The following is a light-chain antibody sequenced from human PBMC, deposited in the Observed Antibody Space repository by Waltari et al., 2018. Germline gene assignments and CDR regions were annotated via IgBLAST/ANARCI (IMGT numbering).Light chain of an antibody. CDR2: AAS. J-gene: IGKJ1*01. CDR3: QQLNSYPWT. Sequence: IQLTQSPSSLSASVGDRVTITCRASQGISSYVAWYQQKPGKAPKLLIYAASTLQSGVQSRFSGSGSGTDFTLAISSLQPEDFATYDCQQLNSYPWTFGQGTKVEIK. CDR1: QGISSY. V-gene: IGKV1-9*01.